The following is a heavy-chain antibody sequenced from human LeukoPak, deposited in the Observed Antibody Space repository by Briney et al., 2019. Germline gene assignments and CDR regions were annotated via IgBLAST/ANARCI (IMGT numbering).Heavy chain of an antibody. CDR2: LSFVGDEK. J-gene: IGHJ4*02. Sequence: GRSPRHSCVAPGFTHTTYTMHRVRPTLGKGVEWVAVLSFVGDEKHYADCVKGRFTISRDNSEITLHLEMNNLRHDDTAIYYCARGIHFRNVWHVREWGQGTLLTVSS. CDR3: ARGIHFRNVWHVRE. V-gene: IGHV3-30-3*01. D-gene: IGHD1-26*01. CDR1: GFTHTTYT.